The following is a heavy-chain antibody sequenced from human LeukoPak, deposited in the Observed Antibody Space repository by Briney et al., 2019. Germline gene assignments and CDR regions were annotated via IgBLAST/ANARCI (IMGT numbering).Heavy chain of an antibody. CDR2: ISYDGSDK. V-gene: IGHV3-30*18. J-gene: IGHJ6*02. CDR1: GFTFSSYD. CDR3: AKDNGWQPQLGGYYYYYGMDV. Sequence: GGSLRLSCAASGFTFSSYDMYWVRQAPGKGLEWVAIISYDGSDKYYADSVKGRFTISRDNSKNTLFLQMDSLRPEDTAVYYCAKDNGWQPQLGGYYYYYGMDVWGQGTTVTVSS. D-gene: IGHD6-6*01.